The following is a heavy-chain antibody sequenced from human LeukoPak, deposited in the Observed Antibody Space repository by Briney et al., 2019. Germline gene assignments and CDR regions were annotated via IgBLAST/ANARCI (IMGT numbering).Heavy chain of an antibody. CDR2: IRSKTYGGAA. CDR3: TRIGIGIIGRDPVDY. D-gene: IGHD2-21*01. J-gene: IGHJ4*02. CDR1: GFTFRDYA. Sequence: GGSLSLSCAASGFTFRDYAMSWVRLAPGKGLQWVGFIRSKTYGGAADYGASVKGRFTIYRDDSQSIAYLLMNRLEIEDTAVYYCTRIGIGIIGRDPVDYWGQGTLVTVSS. V-gene: IGHV3-49*04.